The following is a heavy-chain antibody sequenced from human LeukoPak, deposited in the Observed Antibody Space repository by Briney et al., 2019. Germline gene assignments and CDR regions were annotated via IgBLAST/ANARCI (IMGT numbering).Heavy chain of an antibody. V-gene: IGHV1-2*06. J-gene: IGHJ4*02. CDR2: INPNSGGT. Sequence: ASVKVSCKASGYTFTGYYMHWVRQAPGQGLEWMGRINPNSGGTNYAQKFQGRVTMTRDTSISTAYMELSRLRSDDTAVYYCARVQGSGSSKPPFDYWGQGTLVTVSS. CDR3: ARVQGSGSSKPPFDY. D-gene: IGHD3-10*01. CDR1: GYTFTGYY.